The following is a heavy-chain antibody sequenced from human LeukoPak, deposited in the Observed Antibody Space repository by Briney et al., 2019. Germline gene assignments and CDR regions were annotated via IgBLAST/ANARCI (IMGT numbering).Heavy chain of an antibody. Sequence: GGSLRLSCTAPGFTFGGYAMSWVRQAPGKGLEWVSSISAGSEDSYYADSAKGRFTISRDNSKSTLYLQMNSLRADDTAVYYCARTIAQYSNTWLYYYYGLDVWGQGTTVTVSS. V-gene: IGHV3-23*01. CDR3: ARTIAQYSNTWLYYYYGLDV. CDR2: ISAGSEDS. J-gene: IGHJ6*02. CDR1: GFTFGGYA. D-gene: IGHD1-7*01.